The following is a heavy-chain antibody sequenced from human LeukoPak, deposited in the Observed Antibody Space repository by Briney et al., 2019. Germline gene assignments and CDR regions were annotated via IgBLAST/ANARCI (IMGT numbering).Heavy chain of an antibody. V-gene: IGHV1-2*02. CDR3: ARLMVRGVIKDY. CDR1: GYTFTGYY. J-gene: IGHJ4*02. Sequence: ASVKVSCKASGYTFTGYYMHWVRQAPGQGLEWTGCINPNSGGTNYAQKFQGRVTMTRDTSISTAYMELSRLRSDDTAVYYCARLMVRGVIKDYWGQGTLVTVSS. CDR2: INPNSGGT. D-gene: IGHD3-10*01.